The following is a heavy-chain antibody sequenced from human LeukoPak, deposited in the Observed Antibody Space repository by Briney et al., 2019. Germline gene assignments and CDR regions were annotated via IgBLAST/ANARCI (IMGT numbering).Heavy chain of an antibody. V-gene: IGHV1-69*04. CDR3: AREGAVVRGVMGFWFDP. D-gene: IGHD3-10*01. J-gene: IGHJ5*02. CDR2: IIPILGIA. Sequence: SVKVSCKASGGTFSSYAISWVRQAPGQGLEWMGRIIPILGIANYAQKFQGRVTITADKSTSTAYMELSSLRSEDTAVYYCAREGAVVRGVMGFWFDPWGQGTLVTVSS. CDR1: GGTFSSYA.